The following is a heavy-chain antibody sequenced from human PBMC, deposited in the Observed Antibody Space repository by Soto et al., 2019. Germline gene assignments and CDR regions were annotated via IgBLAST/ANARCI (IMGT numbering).Heavy chain of an antibody. D-gene: IGHD6-13*01. CDR3: ARDSLIAAAGSYADYYYYGMGV. J-gene: IGHJ6*02. Sequence: EVQLVESGGGLVQPGGSLRLSCAASGFTFSSYWMSWVRQAPGKGLEWVANIKQDGSETYYVDSVKGRFTISRDNAKNSLYLQMNSLRAEDTAVYYCARDSLIAAAGSYADYYYYGMGVCGQVTTLTLAS. V-gene: IGHV3-7*05. CDR2: IKQDGSET. CDR1: GFTFSSYW.